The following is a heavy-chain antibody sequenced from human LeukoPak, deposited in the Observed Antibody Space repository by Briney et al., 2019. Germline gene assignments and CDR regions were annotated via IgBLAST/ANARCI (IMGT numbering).Heavy chain of an antibody. CDR2: IYYSGST. Sequence: PSETLSLTCTVSGGSISSYYWSWIRQPPGKGLEWIGYIYYSGSTNYNPSLKSRVTISVDTSKNQFSLKLSSVTAADTAVYYCAREIAARPCNWFDPWGQGTLVTVSS. CDR1: GGSISSYY. D-gene: IGHD6-6*01. V-gene: IGHV4-59*12. J-gene: IGHJ5*02. CDR3: AREIAARPCNWFDP.